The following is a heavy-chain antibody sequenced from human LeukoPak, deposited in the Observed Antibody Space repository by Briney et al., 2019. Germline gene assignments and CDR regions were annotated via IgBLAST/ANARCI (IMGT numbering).Heavy chain of an antibody. J-gene: IGHJ4*02. CDR1: GFTFSSYE. CDR2: INSNGRTT. Sequence: GGSLRLSCAASGFTFSSYEMDWVRQAPGKGLEWVSYINSNGRTTYYADSVKGRFTISRENAKNSVYLQMDSLRAEDTAVYFCASDSQWLPDYWGQGTLVTVCS. D-gene: IGHD3-22*01. CDR3: ASDSQWLPDY. V-gene: IGHV3-48*03.